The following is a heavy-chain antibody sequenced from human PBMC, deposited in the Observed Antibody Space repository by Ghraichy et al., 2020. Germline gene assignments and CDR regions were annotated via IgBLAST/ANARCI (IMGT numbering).Heavy chain of an antibody. CDR2: ISGNGGKT. D-gene: IGHD3-10*01. V-gene: IGHV3-23*01. J-gene: IGHJ4*02. Sequence: GGSLRLSCAASGFTFSSYAMNWVRQAPGKGLEWVSAISGNGGKTYYADSVKGRFTISRDNSKNTLYLQMNSLRAEDTAVYYCAKMGAATIPGRFRGVTDYWGQGALVTVSS. CDR3: AKMGAATIPGRFRGVTDY. CDR1: GFTFSSYA.